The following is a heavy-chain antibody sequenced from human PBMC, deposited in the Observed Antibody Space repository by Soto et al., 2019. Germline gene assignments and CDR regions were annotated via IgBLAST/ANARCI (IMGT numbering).Heavy chain of an antibody. D-gene: IGHD3-9*01. CDR1: GYTFTSYY. CDR2: INPSGGST. J-gene: IGHJ3*02. V-gene: IGHV1-46*01. CDR3: ARVNDILTGYYNGDAFDI. Sequence: ASVKVSCKASGYTFTSYYMHWVRQAPGQGLEWMGIINPSGGSTSYAQKFQGRVTMTRDTSTSTVYMELSSLRSEDTAVYYCARVNDILTGYYNGDAFDIWGQGTMVTVSS.